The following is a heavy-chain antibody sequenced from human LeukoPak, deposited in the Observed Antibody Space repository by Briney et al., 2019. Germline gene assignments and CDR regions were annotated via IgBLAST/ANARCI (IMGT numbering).Heavy chain of an antibody. J-gene: IGHJ6*02. D-gene: IGHD3-10*01. CDR1: GGSISSGGYY. Sequence: SETLSLTCTVSGGSISSGGYYWSWIRQHPGKGLEWIGYIYYSGSTYYNPSLKSRVTISVDTSKNRFSLKLSSVTAADTAVYYCARTVLLWFGEFFHYGMDVWGQGTTVTVSS. V-gene: IGHV4-31*03. CDR3: ARTVLLWFGEFFHYGMDV. CDR2: IYYSGST.